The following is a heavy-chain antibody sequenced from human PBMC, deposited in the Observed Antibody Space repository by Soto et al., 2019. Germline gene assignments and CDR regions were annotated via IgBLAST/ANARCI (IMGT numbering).Heavy chain of an antibody. J-gene: IGHJ6*02. CDR2: VYYTGDT. CDR1: IVPDRSHN. Sequence: QVQLQQSGPRLVKPSETLSLTCTVSIVPDRSHNWGWIRQPPGRGLEWIGYVYYTGDTAYNPSLRSRLSISADTSTNDISLTLSPVSAADTAVCYCVRQGIDYLHGLVDVWGQGTTVSVSS. D-gene: IGHD4-17*01. CDR3: VRQGIDYLHGLVDV. V-gene: IGHV4-59*08.